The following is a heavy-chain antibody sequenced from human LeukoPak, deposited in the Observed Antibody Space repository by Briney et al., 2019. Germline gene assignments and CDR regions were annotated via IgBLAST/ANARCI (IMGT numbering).Heavy chain of an antibody. CDR2: INVYNGNT. D-gene: IGHD5-12*01. CDR1: GYSFPNYG. V-gene: IGHV1-18*01. CDR3: ARDRAVATIGGVDY. Sequence: ASVKVSCKASGYSFPNYGLNWVRQAPGQGPEWMGWINVYNGNTKYAQKFQGRVTMTTGTSTSTAYMELRSLISDDTAVYYCARDRAVATIGGVDYWGQGTLVTVSS. J-gene: IGHJ4*02.